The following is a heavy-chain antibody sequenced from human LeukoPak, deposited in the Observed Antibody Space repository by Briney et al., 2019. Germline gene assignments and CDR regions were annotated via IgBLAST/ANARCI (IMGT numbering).Heavy chain of an antibody. CDR3: ARLYSGSYYYYYDMDV. CDR1: GGSISSYY. J-gene: IGHJ6*02. D-gene: IGHD1-26*01. CDR2: IYYSGST. V-gene: IGHV4-59*01. Sequence: SETLSLTCTVSGGSISSYYWSWIRQPPGKGLEWIGYIYYSGSTNYNPSLKSRVTISVDTSKNQFSLKLSSVTAADTAVYYCARLYSGSYYYYYDMDVWGQGTTVTVSS.